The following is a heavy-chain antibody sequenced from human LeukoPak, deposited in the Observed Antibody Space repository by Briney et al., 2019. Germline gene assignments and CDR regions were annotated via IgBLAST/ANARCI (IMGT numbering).Heavy chain of an antibody. J-gene: IGHJ4*02. D-gene: IGHD1-26*01. Sequence: GGSLRLSCAASGFTFSSYAMTWVRQAPGKGLEWVSAISDSGSSTYYADSVKGRFTISRDNSKNTLYLQMNSLRAEDTAAYYCAKDYSGSYLDTVDYWGQGTLVTVSS. V-gene: IGHV3-23*01. CDR3: AKDYSGSYLDTVDY. CDR1: GFTFSSYA. CDR2: ISDSGSST.